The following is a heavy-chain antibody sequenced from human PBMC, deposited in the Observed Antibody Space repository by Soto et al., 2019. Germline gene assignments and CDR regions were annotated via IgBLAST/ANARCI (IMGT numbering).Heavy chain of an antibody. CDR3: ARIRRSGTYSIDAFDI. CDR1: GGSITSSNW. J-gene: IGHJ3*02. CDR2: IYHSGST. V-gene: IGHV4-4*02. D-gene: IGHD1-26*01. Sequence: QVQLQESGPGLVKPSGTLSLTCAVSGGSITSSNWWSWVRQPPGKGLEWIGEIYHSGSTNYNPSLRSPVTISVDKSKNQFSLKLISVTAADTAVYYCARIRRSGTYSIDAFDIWGRGTMVTVSS.